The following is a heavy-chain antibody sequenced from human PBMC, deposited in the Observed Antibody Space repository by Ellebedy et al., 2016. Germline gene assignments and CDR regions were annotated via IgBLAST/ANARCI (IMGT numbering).Heavy chain of an antibody. CDR2: INTANSDT. J-gene: IGHJ4*02. D-gene: IGHD4-17*01. CDR1: GYTFTTYG. V-gene: IGHV1-3*04. Sequence: ASVKVSCKASGYTFTTYGIHWVRQAPGQRPEWMGRINTANSDTKYSQKFQGSVTITRDASASTAYMELSSLISEDTAVYYCARWGNYGDLDYWGQGTLATVSS. CDR3: ARWGNYGDLDY.